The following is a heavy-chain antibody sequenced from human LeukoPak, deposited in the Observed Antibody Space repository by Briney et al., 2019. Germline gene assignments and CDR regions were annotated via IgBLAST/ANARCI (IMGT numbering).Heavy chain of an antibody. Sequence: SETLSLTCTVSGGSISSSSYYWGWIRQPPGKGLEWIGSIYYSGSTYYNPSLKSRVTILVDTSKNQFSLQLNSVTPEDTAVYYCARDLYYYGSGSYYYDYWGQGTLVTVSS. J-gene: IGHJ4*02. CDR3: ARDLYYYGSGSYYYDY. CDR1: GGSISSSSYY. D-gene: IGHD3-10*01. CDR2: IYYSGST. V-gene: IGHV4-39*07.